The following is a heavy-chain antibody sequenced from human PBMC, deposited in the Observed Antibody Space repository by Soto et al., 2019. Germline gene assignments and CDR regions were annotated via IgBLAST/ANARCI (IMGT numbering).Heavy chain of an antibody. D-gene: IGHD1-1*01. CDR2: IIPIFGTA. CDR3: ARDSEYNSNDVYYYYGMDV. V-gene: IGHV1-69*01. J-gene: IGHJ6*02. CDR1: GGTFSSYA. Sequence: QVQLVQSGAEVKKPGSSVKVSCKASGGTFSSYAISWVRQAPGQGLEWMGGIIPIFGTANYAQKFQGRVTITADESTSTAYMELSSLRSEDTAVYYCARDSEYNSNDVYYYYGMDVWGQGTTVTVSS.